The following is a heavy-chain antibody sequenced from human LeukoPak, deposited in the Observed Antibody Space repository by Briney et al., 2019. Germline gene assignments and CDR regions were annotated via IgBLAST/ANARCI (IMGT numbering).Heavy chain of an antibody. Sequence: PGGSLRLSCAASGFTFSSYAMSWVRRAPGKGLEWVSAISGSGGSTYYADSVKGRFTISRDNSKNTLYLQMNSLRAEDTAVYYCAKAGRYCSSTSCSLDYWGQGTLVTVSS. D-gene: IGHD2-2*01. V-gene: IGHV3-23*01. CDR3: AKAGRYCSSTSCSLDY. CDR1: GFTFSSYA. CDR2: ISGSGGST. J-gene: IGHJ4*02.